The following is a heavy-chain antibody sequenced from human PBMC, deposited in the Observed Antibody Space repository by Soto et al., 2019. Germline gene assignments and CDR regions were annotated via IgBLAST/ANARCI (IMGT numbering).Heavy chain of an antibody. D-gene: IGHD6-19*01. CDR1: GFTFSDFT. Sequence: EVQLLQSGGGLVQPGGSLTLSCAADGFTFSDFTVTWVRQAPGKVLECVSVILSDYNTYYVDSVRGRFTISRDNSKNTLSLEMNSLRAEDTAVYFCARRTSGYFGYWGQGALVTVSS. CDR2: ILSDYNT. J-gene: IGHJ4*02. V-gene: IGHV3-23*03. CDR3: ARRTSGYFGY.